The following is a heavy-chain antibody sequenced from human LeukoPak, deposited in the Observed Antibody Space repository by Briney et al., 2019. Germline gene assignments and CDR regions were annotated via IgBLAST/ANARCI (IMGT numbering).Heavy chain of an antibody. CDR3: ARGNIVSTITEVDY. CDR1: GFTFSSYA. CDR2: ISYDGSNK. Sequence: GGSLRLSCAASGFTFSSYAMHWVRQAQGKGLEWLAVISYDGSNKYYADSVKGRFTISRDNSKNTLYLQMNSLRSEDTAVYYCARGNIVSTITEVDYWGQGTLVTVSS. J-gene: IGHJ4*02. D-gene: IGHD5/OR15-5a*01. V-gene: IGHV3-30*04.